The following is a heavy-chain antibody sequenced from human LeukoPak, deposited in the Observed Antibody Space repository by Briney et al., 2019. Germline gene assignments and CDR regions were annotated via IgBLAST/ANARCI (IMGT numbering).Heavy chain of an antibody. J-gene: IGHJ4*02. D-gene: IGHD2-2*01. CDR3: ARGRVPAAGD. CDR1: GFTFSSYS. CDR2: ISSSSSTI. V-gene: IGHV3-48*01. Sequence: GGSLRLSCAASGFTFSSYSMNWVRHAPWKGLEWVSYISSSSSTIYYADSVKGRFTISRDNAKNSLYLQMNSLRAEDTAVYYCARGRVPAAGDWGQGTLVTVSS.